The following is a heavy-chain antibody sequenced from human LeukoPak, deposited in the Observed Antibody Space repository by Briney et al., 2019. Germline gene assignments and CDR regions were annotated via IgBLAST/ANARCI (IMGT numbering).Heavy chain of an antibody. CDR1: GFTFSNYA. CDR2: ISAGGVDT. V-gene: IGHV3-23*01. CDR3: AAKEGLTGYLSGSFDY. Sequence: GGSLRLSCAASGFTFSNYAMTWVRQASGKGLEWVSAISAGGVDTFYADSVRGRFTISRDNSKSTLYLLMNTLRAEDTAVYYCAAKEGLTGYLSGSFDYWGQGTLVTVSS. J-gene: IGHJ4*02. D-gene: IGHD3-9*01.